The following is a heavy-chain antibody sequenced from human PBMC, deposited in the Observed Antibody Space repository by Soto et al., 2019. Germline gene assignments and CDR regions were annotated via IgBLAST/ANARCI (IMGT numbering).Heavy chain of an antibody. D-gene: IGHD6-6*01. J-gene: IGHJ4*02. CDR1: GGSISSGGFS. Sequence: QLQLQESGSGLVKPSQTLSLTCAVSGGSISSGGFSWSWIRQPPGKGLESIGYIYHSGSTYYNPSLTSRVTISVYRSKNQFSLKLSSVTAADTAVYYCAGGIAARPLGYWGQGTLVTVSS. V-gene: IGHV4-30-2*01. CDR3: AGGIAARPLGY. CDR2: IYHSGST.